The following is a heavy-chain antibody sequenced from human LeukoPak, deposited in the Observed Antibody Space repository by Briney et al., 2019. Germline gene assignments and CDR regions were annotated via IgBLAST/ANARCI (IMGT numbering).Heavy chain of an antibody. CDR1: GFTFSSYG. V-gene: IGHV3-30*18. J-gene: IGHJ4*02. CDR3: AKEDSGCSGGSCYSEGVVV. Sequence: GRSLRLSCAASGFTFSSYGMHWVRQAPGKGLEWVAVISYDGSNKYYADSVKGRFTISRDNSKNTLYLQMNSLRAEGTAVYYCAKEDSGCSGGSCYSEGVVVWGQGTLVTVSS. D-gene: IGHD2-15*01. CDR2: ISYDGSNK.